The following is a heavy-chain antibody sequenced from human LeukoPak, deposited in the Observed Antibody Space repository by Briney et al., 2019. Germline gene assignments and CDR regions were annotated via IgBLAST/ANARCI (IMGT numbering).Heavy chain of an antibody. D-gene: IGHD3-3*01. Sequence: GGSLRLSCAASGFTVSSNYMSWVRQAPGKGLEWVSVIYSGGSTYYADSVKGRFTISRDNSKNTLYLQMNSLRAEDTAVYYCARVARTDFWSGPDAFDIWGQGTMVTVSS. CDR3: ARVARTDFWSGPDAFDI. V-gene: IGHV3-66*02. CDR1: GFTVSSNY. CDR2: IYSGGST. J-gene: IGHJ3*02.